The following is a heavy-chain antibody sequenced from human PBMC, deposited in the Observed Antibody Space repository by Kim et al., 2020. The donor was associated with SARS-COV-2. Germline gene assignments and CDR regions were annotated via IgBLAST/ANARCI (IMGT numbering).Heavy chain of an antibody. Sequence: SETLSLTCTVSGGSISSYYWSWIRQPPGKGLEWIGYIYYSGSTNYNPSLKSRVTISVDTSKNQFSLKLSSVTAADTAVYYCASSELPPNAFDSWGQGTMVTVSS. J-gene: IGHJ3*02. D-gene: IGHD1-26*01. CDR2: IYYSGST. CDR1: GGSISSYY. CDR3: ASSELPPNAFDS. V-gene: IGHV4-59*13.